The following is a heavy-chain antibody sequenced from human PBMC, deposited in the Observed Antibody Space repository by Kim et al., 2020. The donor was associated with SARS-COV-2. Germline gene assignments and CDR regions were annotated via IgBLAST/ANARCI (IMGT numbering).Heavy chain of an antibody. CDR1: GGSISSYY. CDR2: IYYSGST. CDR3: ARGSNSRDGYNLFDY. D-gene: IGHD3-22*01. V-gene: IGHV4-59*01. J-gene: IGHJ4*02. Sequence: SETLSLTCTVSGGSISSYYWSWIRQPPGKGLEWIGYIYYSGSTNYNPSLKSRVTISVDSSKNQFSLKLSSVTAADTAVYYCARGSNSRDGYNLFDYWGQGTLVTVSS.